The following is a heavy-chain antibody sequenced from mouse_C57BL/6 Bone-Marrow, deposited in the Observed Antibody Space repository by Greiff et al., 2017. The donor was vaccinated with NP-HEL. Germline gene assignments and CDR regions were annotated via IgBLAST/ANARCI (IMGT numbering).Heavy chain of an antibody. D-gene: IGHD1-1*01. CDR1: GFSLTSYG. CDR3: ARNSPYYYGSSYDY. CDR2: IWSGGST. V-gene: IGHV2-2*01. Sequence: QVQLKESGPGLVQPSQSLSITCTVSGFSLTSYGVHWVRQSPGKGLEWLGVIWSGGSTDYNAAFISRLSISKDNSKSQVFFKMNSLHADDTAIYYCARNSPYYYGSSYDYWGQGTTLTVSS. J-gene: IGHJ2*01.